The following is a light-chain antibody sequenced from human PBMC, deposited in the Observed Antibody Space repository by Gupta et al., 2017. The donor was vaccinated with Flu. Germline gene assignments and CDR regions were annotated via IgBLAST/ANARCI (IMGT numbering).Light chain of an antibody. CDR3: RQGTHWPPT. V-gene: IGKV2-30*01. CDR2: KVS. Sequence: DVVMTQSPLSLPVTLGQPASISCRSSQSLVYSDGNTYLNWFPQRPGQSPRRLIYKVSNRDSGVPDRFSGSGSGTDFTLKISKVEAEDVGVYYCRQGTHWPPTFGGGTKVEIK. CDR1: QSLVYSDGNTY. J-gene: IGKJ4*01.